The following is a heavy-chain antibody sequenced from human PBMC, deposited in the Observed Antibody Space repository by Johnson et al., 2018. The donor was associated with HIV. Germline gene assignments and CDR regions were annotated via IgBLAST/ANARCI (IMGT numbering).Heavy chain of an antibody. CDR3: TTGSCIDGVCYAFDV. CDR2: ISYDGSNK. CDR1: GFIFSSYG. V-gene: IGHV3-30*03. Sequence: QVQLVESGGGVVQPGGSLRPSCAASGFIFSSYGMHWVRQAPGKGLEWVAVISYDGSNKYYADSVKGRFTISRDNSKNTLYLQMNSLRAEDTAVYYCTTGSCIDGVCYAFDVWGQGTMVTVSS. J-gene: IGHJ3*01. D-gene: IGHD2-8*01.